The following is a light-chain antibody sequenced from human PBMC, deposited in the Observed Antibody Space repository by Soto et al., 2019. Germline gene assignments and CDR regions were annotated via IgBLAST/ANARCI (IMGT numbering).Light chain of an antibody. J-gene: IGKJ4*01. CDR3: QQYDDLPT. CDR2: DAS. CDR1: QSMSRS. Sequence: DIQMTQSPSTLSASVGDRVTITCRASQSMSRSLAWHQQKPGKAPKLLIYDASNLETGVPSRFSGSGSGTDFTFTISSLQPEDIATYYCQQYDDLPTFGGGTKVDIK. V-gene: IGKV1-33*01.